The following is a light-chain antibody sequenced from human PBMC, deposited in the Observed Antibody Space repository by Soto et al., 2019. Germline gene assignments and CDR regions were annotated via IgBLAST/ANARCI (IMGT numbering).Light chain of an antibody. J-gene: IGKJ5*01. CDR3: QQRNVWPPIT. CDR1: HSSHTS. Sequence: LLTQSPATLSLSPGERATLSCRASHSSHTSLAWYQQKSVKPPRLVIYESTLRANGVPDRFGGSRSGTEFTLTINSLEPEDFAVYYCQQRNVWPPITFGQGTRLEIK. V-gene: IGKV3-11*01. CDR2: EST.